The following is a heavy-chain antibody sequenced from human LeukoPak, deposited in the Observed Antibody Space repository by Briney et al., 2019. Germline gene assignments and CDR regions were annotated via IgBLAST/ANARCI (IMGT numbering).Heavy chain of an antibody. D-gene: IGHD6-13*01. J-gene: IGHJ6*03. CDR3: ARVIWEIAAAGTPYYYYYMDV. V-gene: IGHV4-34*01. CDR1: GESFSGYY. CDR2: IYYSGST. Sequence: PSETLSLTCAVYGESFSGYYWTWIRQPPGKGLEWIGSIYYSGSTYYNPSLKSRVAISVDTSKNQFSLKLSSVTAADTAVYHCARVIWEIAAAGTPYYYYYMDVWGKGTTVTVSS.